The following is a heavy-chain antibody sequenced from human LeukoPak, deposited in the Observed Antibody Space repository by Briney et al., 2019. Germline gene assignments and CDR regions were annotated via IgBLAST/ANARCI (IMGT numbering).Heavy chain of an antibody. Sequence: PGGSLRLSCAASGFTFSSYSMNWVRQAPGKGLEWVSSISSRSSYIYYADSVKGRFTISRDNAKNSLYLQMNSLRAEDTAVYYCARDRELGRSYPGYWGQGTLVTVSS. CDR3: ARDRELGRSYPGY. J-gene: IGHJ4*02. V-gene: IGHV3-21*01. CDR1: GFTFSSYS. D-gene: IGHD1-26*01. CDR2: ISSRSSYI.